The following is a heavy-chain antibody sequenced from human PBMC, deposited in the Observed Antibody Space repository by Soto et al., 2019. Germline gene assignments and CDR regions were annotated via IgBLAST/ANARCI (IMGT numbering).Heavy chain of an antibody. D-gene: IGHD5-18*01. V-gene: IGHV4-31*02. Sequence: SETLSLTCTVSGGSISSGGYYWSWVRQHPGKGLEWIGYIYYSGSTYYNPSLKSRVTISVDTSKNQFSLKLSSVTAADTAVYYCARGVGDTALDYWGQGTLVTVSS. CDR3: ARGVGDTALDY. CDR2: IYYSGST. J-gene: IGHJ4*02. CDR1: GGSISSGGYY.